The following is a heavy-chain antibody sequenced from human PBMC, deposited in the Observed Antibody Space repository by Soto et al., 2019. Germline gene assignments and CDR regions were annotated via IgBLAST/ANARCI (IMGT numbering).Heavy chain of an antibody. Sequence: SETLSLTCTVSGGSISSGGYYWSWIRQHPGKGLEWIGYIYYSGSTYYNPSLKSRVTISVDTSKNQFSLKLSSVTAADTAVYYCARSREVRGPARGVATAFDYWGQGTLVTVSS. CDR1: GGSISSGGYY. J-gene: IGHJ4*02. V-gene: IGHV4-31*03. D-gene: IGHD5-12*01. CDR3: ARSREVRGPARGVATAFDY. CDR2: IYYSGST.